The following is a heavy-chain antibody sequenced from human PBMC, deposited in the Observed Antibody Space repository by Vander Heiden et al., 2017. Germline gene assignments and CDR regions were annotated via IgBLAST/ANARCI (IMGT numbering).Heavy chain of an antibody. CDR1: GFTFSSSW. D-gene: IGHD3-3*01. Sequence: EVQLVESGGGVVQPGGSLRLSCVDSGFTFSSSWMHWVRQAPGTGLVWLSRMNSDGSTTDYADSVKGRFTISRDNAKNTLYLQMNGLRAEDTAVYYCARAGFFRFDYWGQGILVTVSS. J-gene: IGHJ4*02. CDR3: ARAGFFRFDY. CDR2: MNSDGSTT. V-gene: IGHV3-74*01.